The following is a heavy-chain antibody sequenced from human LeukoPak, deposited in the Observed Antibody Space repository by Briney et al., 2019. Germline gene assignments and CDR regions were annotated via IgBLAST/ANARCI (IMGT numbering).Heavy chain of an antibody. D-gene: IGHD2-15*01. CDR3: ARDGCSGGSCYSNWFDP. J-gene: IGHJ5*02. Sequence: SVKASCKASGGTFSSYAISWVRQAPGQGLEWMGGIIPIFGTANYAQKFQGRVTITADESTSTAYMELSSLRSEDTAVYYCARDGCSGGSCYSNWFDPWGQGTLVTVSS. CDR2: IIPIFGTA. CDR1: GGTFSSYA. V-gene: IGHV1-69*13.